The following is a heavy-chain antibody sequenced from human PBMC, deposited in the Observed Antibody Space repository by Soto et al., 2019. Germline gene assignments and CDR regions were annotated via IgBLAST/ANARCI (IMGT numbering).Heavy chain of an antibody. CDR2: IYYSGST. CDR3: ARGAAAAGSNWFDP. D-gene: IGHD6-13*01. CDR1: GGSISSYY. V-gene: IGHV4-59*01. Sequence: QVQLQESGPGLVKPSETLSLTCTVSGGSISSYYWSWIRQPPGKGLEWIGYIYYSGSTNYNPSLKSRVTISVDTSKNQFSLKLSSVTAADTAVYYCARGAAAAGSNWFDPWGQGTLVTVSS. J-gene: IGHJ5*02.